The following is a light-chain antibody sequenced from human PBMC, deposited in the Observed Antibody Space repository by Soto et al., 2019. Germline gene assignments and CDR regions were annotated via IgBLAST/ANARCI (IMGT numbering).Light chain of an antibody. J-gene: IGKJ2*01. V-gene: IGKV1-39*01. CDR1: QTIYNY. Sequence: DIQMTQSPSYLPTSVGDRVTITCRASQTIYNYVTWYQQKPGKAPRMLVFGATRVQNGIPSRFSGTGSETDFTLTIKDVQPEDFATYFCQQTYTAPRTFGQGTTLEI. CDR3: QQTYTAPRT. CDR2: GAT.